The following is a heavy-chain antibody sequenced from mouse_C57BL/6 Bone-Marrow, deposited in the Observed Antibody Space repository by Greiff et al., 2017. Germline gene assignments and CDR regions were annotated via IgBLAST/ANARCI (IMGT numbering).Heavy chain of an antibody. CDR3: ARKGYYPAWCAY. J-gene: IGHJ3*01. D-gene: IGHD2-3*01. V-gene: IGHV2-2*01. CDR2: IWGGGST. Sequence: VKVVESGPGLVQPSQSLSITCTVSGFSLTSYGVHWVRQSPGKGLEWLGVIWGGGSTDYNAAFISRLSISKDNSKSQVFFKMNSLQADDTAIYYCARKGYYPAWCAYRGQETLVTVSA. CDR1: GFSLTSYG.